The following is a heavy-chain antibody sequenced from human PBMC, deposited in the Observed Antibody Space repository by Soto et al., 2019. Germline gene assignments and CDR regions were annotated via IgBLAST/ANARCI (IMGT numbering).Heavy chain of an antibody. CDR3: ARVVTIFGTDAFDI. Sequence: QVQLVQSGAEVKKPGSSVKVSCKASGGTFSNYAISWVRQAPGQGLEWMGGIIPIFGTADYAQKFQGRVTITADESTSTAYMELSSLGSEDTAVYYCARVVTIFGTDAFDIWGQGTMVTVSS. J-gene: IGHJ3*02. CDR2: IIPIFGTA. D-gene: IGHD3-3*01. V-gene: IGHV1-69*12. CDR1: GGTFSNYA.